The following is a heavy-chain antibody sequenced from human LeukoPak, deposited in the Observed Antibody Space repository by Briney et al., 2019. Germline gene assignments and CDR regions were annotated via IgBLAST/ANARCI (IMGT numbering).Heavy chain of an antibody. J-gene: IGHJ4*02. CDR1: GFTFNSYA. D-gene: IGHD4-17*01. V-gene: IGHV3-23*01. Sequence: GGSLRLSCAASGFTFNSYAMSWVRQAPGKGLQWVSEISGSGGSTYYADSVSGRFTISRDNSKNTLYLHMNSLRADDTAIYYCAKLFFHGDYDGVFDYWGQGTLVTVSS. CDR3: AKLFFHGDYDGVFDY. CDR2: ISGSGGST.